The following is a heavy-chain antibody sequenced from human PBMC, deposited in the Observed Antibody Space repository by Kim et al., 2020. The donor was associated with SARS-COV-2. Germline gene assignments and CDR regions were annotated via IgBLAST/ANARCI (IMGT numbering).Heavy chain of an antibody. Sequence: SETLSLTCTASGGSISSYYWSWIRQPPGKGLEWIGYIYYSGSTNHNPPLNSRVTISVDTSKNQFSLKLSSVTAADTAVYYCARRSIGYCSSTSCYSGFDPWGQGTLVTVSS. CDR2: IYYSGST. CDR3: ARRSIGYCSSTSCYSGFDP. D-gene: IGHD2-2*02. CDR1: GGSISSYY. V-gene: IGHV4-59*08. J-gene: IGHJ5*02.